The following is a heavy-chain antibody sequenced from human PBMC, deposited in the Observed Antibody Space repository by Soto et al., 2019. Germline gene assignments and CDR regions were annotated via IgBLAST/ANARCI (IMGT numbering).Heavy chain of an antibody. V-gene: IGHV3-7*01. D-gene: IGHD2-8*01. CDR1: GFTFSIYW. CDR2: IKHDGSEG. CDR3: ATDPSRYCTNTRRSAKGIEY. Sequence: GSLRLSCAASGFTFSIYWMTWVRQAPGKGLEWVANIKHDGSEGYYVNSVKGRFSISRDNAKNSLYLQMNSLRAEDTAVYYCATDPSRYCTNTRRSAKGIEYGGRGTLVIVSS. J-gene: IGHJ4*02.